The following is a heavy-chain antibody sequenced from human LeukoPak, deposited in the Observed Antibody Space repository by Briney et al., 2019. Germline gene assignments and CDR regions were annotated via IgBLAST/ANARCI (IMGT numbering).Heavy chain of an antibody. J-gene: IGHJ6*03. Sequence: GGSLRLSCAASGFTFSSYWMSWVRQAPGKGLEWVANIKQDGSEKYYVDSVKGRFTISRDNAKNSLYLQMNSLRAEDTAVYYCARVNGPLAVAGTRPQPPPPQAYYYYMDVWGKGTTVTVSS. CDR3: ARVNGPLAVAGTRPQPPPPQAYYYYMDV. V-gene: IGHV3-7*01. CDR2: IKQDGSEK. CDR1: GFTFSSYW. D-gene: IGHD6-19*01.